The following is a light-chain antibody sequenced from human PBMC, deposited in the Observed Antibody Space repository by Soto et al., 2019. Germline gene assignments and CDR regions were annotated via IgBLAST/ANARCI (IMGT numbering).Light chain of an antibody. CDR1: SIDVGAYNF. CDR3: SAYTVSRTYV. V-gene: IGLV2-14*03. CDR2: NVY. J-gene: IGLJ1*01. Sequence: QSVLTQPASVSGSPGQSITISCTGTSIDVGAYNFVSWHQQHPGKAPKLMIYNVYDRPSGISYRYSGSKSGNTASLTISGLQGEDEADYYCSAYTVSRTYVFGTGTKVTVL.